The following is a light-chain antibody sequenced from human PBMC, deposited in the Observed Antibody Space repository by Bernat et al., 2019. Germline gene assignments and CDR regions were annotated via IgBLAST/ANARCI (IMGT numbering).Light chain of an antibody. CDR2: LEGSGSY. Sequence: QPVLTHSSSASASLGSSVKLTCTLSSGHSSSIIAWHQQQPGKAPRYLMKLEGSGSYNKGSGVPDRFSGSSSGADRYLTISNLRSEDEADYYCESWDSNTRVFGGGNELTVL. CDR1: SGHSSSI. V-gene: IGLV4-60*03. CDR3: ESWDSNTRV. J-gene: IGLJ3*02.